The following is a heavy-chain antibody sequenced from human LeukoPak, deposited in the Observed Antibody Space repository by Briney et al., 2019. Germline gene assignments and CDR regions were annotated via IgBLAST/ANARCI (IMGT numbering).Heavy chain of an antibody. J-gene: IGHJ4*02. D-gene: IGHD3-9*01. CDR1: GYTFTSYG. Sequence: GASVKVSCKASGYTFTSYGISWVRQAPGQGLEWMGWISAYNGNTSYAQKLQGRVTMTTDTSTSTAYMELRSLRSDDTAVYYCARDITYYDILIWDYWGQGTLVTVSS. V-gene: IGHV1-18*01. CDR3: ARDITYYDILIWDY. CDR2: ISAYNGNT.